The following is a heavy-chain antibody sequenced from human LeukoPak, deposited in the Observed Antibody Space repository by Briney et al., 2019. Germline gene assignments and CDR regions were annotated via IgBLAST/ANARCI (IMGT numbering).Heavy chain of an antibody. D-gene: IGHD5-18*01. V-gene: IGHV3-23*01. J-gene: IGHJ6*03. Sequence: PGGSLRLSCAASGFTFTSYAMNWVRQAPGKGLEWVSRISGSGSTIYYAGSVKGRLTLSRDNSKMTLYLHMFSLRAEDTAVYYCAAGVDSAIPSYQSMAVWGIGTTVTVFS. CDR3: AAGVDSAIPSYQSMAV. CDR1: GFTFTSYA. CDR2: ISGSGSTI.